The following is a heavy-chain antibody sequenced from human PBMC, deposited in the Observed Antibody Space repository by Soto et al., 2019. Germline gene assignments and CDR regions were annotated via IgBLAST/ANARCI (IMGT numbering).Heavy chain of an antibody. CDR1: GFTFSSYA. CDR3: AEDSVSYCSSTSCYYYYGMDV. V-gene: IGHV3-30*04. J-gene: IGHJ6*02. D-gene: IGHD2-2*01. CDR2: ISYDGSNK. Sequence: GGSLRLSCAASGFTFSSYAMHWVRQAPGKGLEWVAVISYDGSNKYYAGSVKGRFTISRDNSKNTLYLQMNSLRAEDTAVYYCAEDSVSYCSSTSCYYYYGMDVWGQGTTVTVSS.